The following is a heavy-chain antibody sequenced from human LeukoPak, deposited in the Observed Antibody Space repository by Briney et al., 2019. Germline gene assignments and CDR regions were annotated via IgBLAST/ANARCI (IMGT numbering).Heavy chain of an antibody. CDR3: ARGRDGYNFLNRGEYYYFDY. D-gene: IGHD5-24*01. CDR2: FYTSGNT. J-gene: IGHJ4*02. Sequence: TASETLSLTCTVSGGSISSGTYYWSWIRQPAGKGLEWIGRFYTSGNTNYNPSLKSRVTISVDTSKNQFSLRLNSVTAADTAVYYCARGRDGYNFLNRGEYYYFDYWGQGTLVTVSS. V-gene: IGHV4-61*02. CDR1: GGSISSGTYY.